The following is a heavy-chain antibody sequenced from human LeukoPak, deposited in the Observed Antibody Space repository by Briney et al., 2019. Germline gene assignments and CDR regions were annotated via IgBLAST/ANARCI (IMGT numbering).Heavy chain of an antibody. CDR3: ASLPIVVVTGY. J-gene: IGHJ4*02. D-gene: IGHD3-22*01. CDR1: GGPMRSSSYY. Sequence: SETLSLTCTVSGGPMRSSSYYWGWIRQPPGKGLEWIASIYYTGSTYYNPSLKSRVTISVDTSKNQCSLKLRSVTATDTAVYYCASLPIVVVTGYWGQGTLVTVSS. V-gene: IGHV4-39*01. CDR2: IYYTGST.